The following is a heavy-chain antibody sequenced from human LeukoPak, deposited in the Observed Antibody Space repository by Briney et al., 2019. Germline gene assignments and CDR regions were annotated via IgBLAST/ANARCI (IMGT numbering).Heavy chain of an antibody. D-gene: IGHD2/OR15-2a*01. Sequence: GGSLRLSCAASGFTSTNYWMHWVRQVPGKGLVWVSRINNHGNDTNYADLAKGRFTISRGNAQNTVYLQLNSLRVGDTALYYCARGIYGNFDSWGQGTLVTVSS. V-gene: IGHV3-74*01. CDR2: INNHGNDT. CDR3: ARGIYGNFDS. J-gene: IGHJ4*02. CDR1: GFTSTNYW.